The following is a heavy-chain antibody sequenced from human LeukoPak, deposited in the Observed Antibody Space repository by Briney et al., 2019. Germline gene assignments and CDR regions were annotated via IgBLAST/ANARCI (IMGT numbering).Heavy chain of an antibody. CDR2: IRGNSGSK. CDR3: AKAVPNYYDSSGYPLFDY. V-gene: IGHV3-9*01. D-gene: IGHD3-22*01. Sequence: GGSLRLSCAASGFTFDDYAMHWVRQAPGKGLEWVSGIRGNSGSKGYADSVKGRFTISRDNAKNSLYLQMNSLRAEDTALYYCAKAVPNYYDSSGYPLFDYWGQGTLVTVSS. CDR1: GFTFDDYA. J-gene: IGHJ4*02.